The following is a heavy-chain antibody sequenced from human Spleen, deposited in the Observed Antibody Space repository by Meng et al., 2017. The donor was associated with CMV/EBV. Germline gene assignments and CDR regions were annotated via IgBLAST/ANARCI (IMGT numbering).Heavy chain of an antibody. J-gene: IGHJ6*02. CDR1: GFTFSSYW. V-gene: IGHV3-7*01. CDR3: AKERGRGANYYGMDV. D-gene: IGHD3-10*01. Sequence: GGSLRLSCAASGFTFSSYWMSWVRQAPGKGLEWVANIKQDGSEKYYVDSVKGRFTISRDNAKNSLYLQMNSLRAEDTAVYYCAKERGRGANYYGMDVWGQGTTVTVSS. CDR2: IKQDGSEK.